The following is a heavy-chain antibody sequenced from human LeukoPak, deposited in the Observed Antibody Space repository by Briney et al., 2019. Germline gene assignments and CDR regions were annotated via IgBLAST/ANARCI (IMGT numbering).Heavy chain of an antibody. D-gene: IGHD6-13*01. CDR2: IYYSGST. Sequence: KASETLSLTCTVSGGSISSYYWSWIRQPPGKGLEWIGYIYYSGSTNYNPSLKSRVTMSVDTSKNQFSLKLSSVTAADTAVYYCARDRSSSWYIGSPITVFDYWGQGTLVTVSS. J-gene: IGHJ4*02. V-gene: IGHV4-59*12. CDR1: GGSISSYY. CDR3: ARDRSSSWYIGSPITVFDY.